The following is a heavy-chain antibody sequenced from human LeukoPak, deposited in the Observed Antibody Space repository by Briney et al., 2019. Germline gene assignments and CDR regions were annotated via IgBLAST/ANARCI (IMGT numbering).Heavy chain of an antibody. J-gene: IGHJ4*02. CDR2: ITGSGGST. V-gene: IGHV3-23*01. D-gene: IGHD6-19*01. Sequence: PGGSLRLSCAASGFTFSSYAMSWVRQAPGKGLERVSGITGSGGSTYYADSVKGRFTISRDNFENTLYLQMNSLRVEDTAVYYCAKKSVADIPPLYWGQGTLVTVSS. CDR1: GFTFSSYA. CDR3: AKKSVADIPPLY.